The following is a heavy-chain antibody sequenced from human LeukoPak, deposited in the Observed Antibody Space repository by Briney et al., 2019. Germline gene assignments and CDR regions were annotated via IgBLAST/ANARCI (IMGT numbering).Heavy chain of an antibody. D-gene: IGHD6-6*01. CDR3: AKGGAARLGY. V-gene: IGHV3-30*02. CDR1: GFSFSSYG. J-gene: IGHJ4*02. CDR2: IRYDGSNK. Sequence: GGSLRLSCAASGFSFSSYGMHWVRQAPGKGLEWVAFIRYDGSNKYYADSVKGRFTISRDNSKNTLYLQMNSLRAEDTAVYYCAKGGAARLGYWGQGTLVTVSS.